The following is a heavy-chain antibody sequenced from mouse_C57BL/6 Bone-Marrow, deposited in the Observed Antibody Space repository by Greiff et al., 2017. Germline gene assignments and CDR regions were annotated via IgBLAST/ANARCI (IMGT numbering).Heavy chain of an antibody. CDR2: INYDGSST. Sequence: DVMLVESEGGLVQPGSSMKLSCTASGFTFSDYYMAWVRQVPEKGLEWVANINYDGSSTYYLDSLKSRFIISRDNAKNILYLQMSSLKSEDTATYYCAREEDYGSSPRPYWYFDVWGTGTTVTVSS. CDR1: GFTFSDYY. CDR3: AREEDYGSSPRPYWYFDV. J-gene: IGHJ1*03. D-gene: IGHD1-1*01. V-gene: IGHV5-16*01.